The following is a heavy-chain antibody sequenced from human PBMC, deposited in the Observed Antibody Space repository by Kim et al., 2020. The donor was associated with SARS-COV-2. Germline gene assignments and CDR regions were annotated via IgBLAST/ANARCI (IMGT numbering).Heavy chain of an antibody. V-gene: IGHV3-7*01. CDR2: IKQDGSEK. J-gene: IGHJ6*02. CDR3: ARGVVPAAIHWHYYYYGMDV. Sequence: GGSLRLSCAASGFTFSSYWMSWVRQAPGKGLEWVANIKQDGSEKYYVDSVKGRFTISRDNAKNSLYLQMNSLRAEDTAVYYCARGVVPAAIHWHYYYYGMDVWGQGTTVTVSS. D-gene: IGHD2-2*02. CDR1: GFTFSSYW.